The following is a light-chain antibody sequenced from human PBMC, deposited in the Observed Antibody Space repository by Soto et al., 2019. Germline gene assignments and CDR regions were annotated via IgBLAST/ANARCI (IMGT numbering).Light chain of an antibody. J-gene: IGKJ4*01. V-gene: IGKV3-11*01. Sequence: EIVLTQSPATLSLSPGERATLSCRASQSVSSYLAWYQQKPGQAPRLLIYDASNRATGIPARFSGSGSGTDFTLTISSLEPEYFAVYYWQQRSNWPLTFGGGTKVEIK. CDR2: DAS. CDR3: QQRSNWPLT. CDR1: QSVSSY.